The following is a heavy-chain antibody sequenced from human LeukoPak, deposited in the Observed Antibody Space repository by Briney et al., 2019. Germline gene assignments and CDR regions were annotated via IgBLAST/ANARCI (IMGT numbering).Heavy chain of an antibody. J-gene: IGHJ4*02. D-gene: IGHD6-25*01. V-gene: IGHV6-1*01. CDR3: ARGSIAAGNVFDC. CDR2: TYYRSKWYN. CDR1: GDNVSSNSAA. Sequence: SQTLSLTCAISGDNVSSNSAAWNWIRQSPSRGLEWLGRTYYRSKWYNDYAVSVKSRITFNPDTSKNQFSPQLNSVTPEDTAMYFCARGSIAAGNVFDCWGQGALVTVSS.